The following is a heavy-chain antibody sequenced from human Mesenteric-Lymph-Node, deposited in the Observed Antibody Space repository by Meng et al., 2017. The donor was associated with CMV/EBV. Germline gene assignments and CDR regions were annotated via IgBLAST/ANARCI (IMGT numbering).Heavy chain of an antibody. CDR3: GVQGKYYYYGMDV. J-gene: IGHJ6*02. D-gene: IGHD3-10*01. Sequence: GGSLRLSCAASGFTFSSYSMNWVRQAPGKGLEWVSYISSSSSTIYYADSVKGRFTISRDNAKNSLYLQMNSLRAEDTAVYYCGVQGKYYYYGMDVWGQGTTVTVSS. V-gene: IGHV3-48*04. CDR1: GFTFSSYS. CDR2: ISSSSSTI.